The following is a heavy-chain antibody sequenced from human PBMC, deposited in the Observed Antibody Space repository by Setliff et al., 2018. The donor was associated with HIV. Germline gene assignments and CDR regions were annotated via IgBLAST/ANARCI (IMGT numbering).Heavy chain of an antibody. Sequence: ASVKVSCKASADIFNAYYIHWVRQAPGQELEWMGLITPNGDDTNYPQKFEGRVTLTRDTSIATAYMELRSLTSDDTAVYYCARVADRNYDFWSAYEYWGQGTLVTVSS. V-gene: IGHV1-2*02. CDR1: ADIFNAYY. CDR3: ARVADRNYDFWSAYEY. J-gene: IGHJ4*02. D-gene: IGHD3-3*01. CDR2: ITPNGDDT.